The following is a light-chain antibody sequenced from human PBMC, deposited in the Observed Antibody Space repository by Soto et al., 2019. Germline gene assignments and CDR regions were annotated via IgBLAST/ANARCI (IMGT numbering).Light chain of an antibody. CDR1: SSNIGSNN. CDR2: SNN. Sequence: QSVLTQPPSASGTPGQWVTISCSGSSSNIGSNNVDWYQQLPGTAPKLLIYSNNQRPSGVPDRFSCSKSGTSASLAISGLQSEDEADYYCYSWDYSMNGVVFGGGTKLTVL. V-gene: IGLV1-44*01. CDR3: YSWDYSMNGVV. J-gene: IGLJ2*01.